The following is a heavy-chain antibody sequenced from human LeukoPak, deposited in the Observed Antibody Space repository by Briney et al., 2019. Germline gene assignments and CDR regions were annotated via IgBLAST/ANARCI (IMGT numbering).Heavy chain of an antibody. CDR1: GFTFDDYA. D-gene: IGHD3-10*01. Sequence: PGGSLRLSCAASGFTFDDYAMHWVRQAPGKGLEWVSGISWNSGSIGYADSVKGRFTISRDNAKNSLYLQMNSLRAEDTALYYCAKARSTSGXXXEFDYWGQGTLVTVSS. CDR3: AKARSTSGXXXEFDY. CDR2: ISWNSGSI. J-gene: IGHJ4*02. V-gene: IGHV3-9*01.